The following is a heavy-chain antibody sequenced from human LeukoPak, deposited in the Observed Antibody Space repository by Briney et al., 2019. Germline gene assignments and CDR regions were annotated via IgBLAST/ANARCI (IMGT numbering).Heavy chain of an antibody. CDR1: GFSFGDYS. CDR2: IGISSGNT. Sequence: GGSLRLSCAASGFSFGDYSMNWARQAPGKGLEWISYIGISSGNTYYADSVEGRFTISGDKARDSLYLQMNSLRVEDTAVYYCARDYKYAFDNWGQGTLVTVSS. J-gene: IGHJ4*02. D-gene: IGHD5-24*01. V-gene: IGHV3-48*01. CDR3: ARDYKYAFDN.